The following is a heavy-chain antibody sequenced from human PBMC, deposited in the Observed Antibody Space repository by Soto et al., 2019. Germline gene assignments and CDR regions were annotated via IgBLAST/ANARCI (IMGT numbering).Heavy chain of an antibody. V-gene: IGHV3-72*01. J-gene: IGHJ6*02. CDR3: TRVFTSRRGEDVMAV. D-gene: IGHD3-10*01. CDR1: GFSFSDHY. CDR2: IRNRANGYNT. Sequence: EVQLVESGGGLVQPGGSLRLSCATSGFSFSDHYMDWVRQAPGKGLEWVGRIRNRANGYNTEYAASVKDRLTISRDDSKNSLYLQMNSLRTEDTAVYYCTRVFTSRRGEDVMAVWGQGTTVTVSS.